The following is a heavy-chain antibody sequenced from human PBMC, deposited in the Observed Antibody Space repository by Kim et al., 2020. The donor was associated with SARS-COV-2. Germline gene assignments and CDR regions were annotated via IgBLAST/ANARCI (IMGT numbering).Heavy chain of an antibody. CDR3: AVTLRAYWYFNL. Sequence: SETLSLTCAVYGGSFSGYYWSWIRQPPGKGLEWIGEINHSGSTNYNPSLKSRVTISVDTSKNQFSLKLSSVTAADTAVYYCAVTLRAYWYFNLWGRGTLV. CDR1: GGSFSGYY. CDR2: INHSGST. J-gene: IGHJ2*01. V-gene: IGHV4-34*01. D-gene: IGHD4-4*01.